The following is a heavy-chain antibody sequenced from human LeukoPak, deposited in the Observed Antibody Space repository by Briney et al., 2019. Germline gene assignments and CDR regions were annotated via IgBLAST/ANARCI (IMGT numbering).Heavy chain of an antibody. D-gene: IGHD2-15*01. CDR3: AKGVVPCYYYAMDV. J-gene: IGHJ6*02. Sequence: GGSLRLSCAASGFTFSSFAMSWVRQAPGKGLEWVSVISGSGGSTSYADSVKGRFTISRDSSKNTVYLQMNSLRAEDTAVYYCAKGVVPCYYYAMDVWGQGTTVTVSS. CDR1: GFTFSSFA. CDR2: ISGSGGST. V-gene: IGHV3-23*01.